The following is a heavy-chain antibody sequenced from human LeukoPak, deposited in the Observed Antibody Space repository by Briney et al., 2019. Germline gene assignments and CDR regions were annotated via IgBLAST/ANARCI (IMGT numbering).Heavy chain of an antibody. V-gene: IGHV4-59*07. CDR3: ARAGQYDFWSGPQAISWYFDL. Sequence: SGPTLVKPSDTLSLTCTVSGGSISSYYWSWIRQPPGKGLEWIGYIYYSGSTNYNPSLKSRVTISVDTSKNQFSLKLSSVTAADTAVYYCARAGQYDFWSGPQAISWYFDLWGRGTLVTVSS. D-gene: IGHD3-3*01. J-gene: IGHJ2*01. CDR1: GGSISSYY. CDR2: IYYSGST.